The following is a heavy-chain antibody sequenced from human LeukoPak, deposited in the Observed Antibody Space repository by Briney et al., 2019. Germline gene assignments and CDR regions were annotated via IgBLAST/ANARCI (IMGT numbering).Heavy chain of an antibody. J-gene: IGHJ6*03. CDR1: GFTFSSYN. D-gene: IGHD1-14*01. CDR3: ARDITYYYYYMDV. Sequence: GGSLRLSCAASGFTFSSYNMYWVRQAPGKGLEWVSSLSGGSDYIFYADPVKGRFTVSRDNARNALYLQMNSLRAEDTAVYYCARDITYYYYYMDVWGKGTTVTVSS. V-gene: IGHV3-21*01. CDR2: LSGGSDYI.